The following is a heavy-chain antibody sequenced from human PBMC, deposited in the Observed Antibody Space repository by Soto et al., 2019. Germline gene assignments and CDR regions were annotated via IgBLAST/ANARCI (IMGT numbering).Heavy chain of an antibody. CDR2: ISWNSDTI. D-gene: IGHD3-10*01. V-gene: IGHV3-9*01. CDR1: GFIFDNYA. CDR3: AEVGGLGSYFGWGLDV. Sequence: EVQLVESGGGLVQPGRSLRLSCVASGFIFDNYAMHWVRQAPGKGLEWVSGISWNSDTIGYADSVKGRFTISRDNAKNSLLLQMNSLRDEDTALYYCAEVGGLGSYFGWGLDVWGQGTTVTVSS. J-gene: IGHJ6*02.